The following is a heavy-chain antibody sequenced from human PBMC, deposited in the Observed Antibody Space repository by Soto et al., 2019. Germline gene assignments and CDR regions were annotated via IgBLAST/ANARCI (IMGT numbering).Heavy chain of an antibody. CDR3: ARDPSGYSGYDTNGFDP. Sequence: QVQLQESGPGLVKPSGTLSLTCAVSGGSISSSNWWSWVRQPPGKGLEWIGEIYHSGSTNYNPSLESRLTISVDKSKNQFSLKLSSVPAADTAVYYCARDPSGYSGYDTNGFDPWGQGTLVTVSS. CDR1: GGSISSSNW. D-gene: IGHD5-12*01. V-gene: IGHV4-4*02. CDR2: IYHSGST. J-gene: IGHJ5*02.